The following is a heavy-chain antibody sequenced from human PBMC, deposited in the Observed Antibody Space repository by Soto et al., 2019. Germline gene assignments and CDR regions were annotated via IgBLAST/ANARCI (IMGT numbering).Heavy chain of an antibody. CDR3: AREDDFSDRFGY. CDR2: IYYSGSA. CDR1: GGSINTSSYY. V-gene: IGHV4-39*01. D-gene: IGHD4-17*01. Sequence: SXATVYVTNNVPGGSINTSSYYWGWIRQPPGKGLEWIGSIYYSGSAYYNTSLKSRATISLDTSKNQLSLKLSSLTAADTAVYFSAREDDFSDRFGYWGQGALVTVSS. J-gene: IGHJ4*02.